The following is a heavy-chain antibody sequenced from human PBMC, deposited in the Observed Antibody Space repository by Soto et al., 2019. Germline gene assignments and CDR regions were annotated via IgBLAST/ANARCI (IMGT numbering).Heavy chain of an antibody. V-gene: IGHV1-18*01. J-gene: IGHJ5*02. CDR1: GYTFTSYG. CDR3: ARDLGSDGSGSYYNSYWFDP. D-gene: IGHD3-10*01. Sequence: ASVKVSCQASGYTFTSYGISWVRQAPGQGLEWMGWISAYNGNTNYAQKLQGRVTMTTDTSTSTAYMELRSLRSDDTAVYYCARDLGSDGSGSYYNSYWFDPWGQGTLVTVSS. CDR2: ISAYNGNT.